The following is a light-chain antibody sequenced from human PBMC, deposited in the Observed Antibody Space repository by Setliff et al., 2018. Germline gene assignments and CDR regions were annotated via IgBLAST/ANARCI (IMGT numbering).Light chain of an antibody. V-gene: IGLV2-14*01. CDR1: SSDVGGYDY. CDR2: EVS. Sequence: QSALTQPAAVSGSPGQSITISCTGASSDVGGYDYVSWYQQHPGKAPKLMFYEVSRRPSGVSDRFSGSKSANTASLTISGLQTEDEADYYCLSYTSKTTHALFGGGTKVTVL. J-gene: IGLJ2*01. CDR3: LSYTSKTTHAL.